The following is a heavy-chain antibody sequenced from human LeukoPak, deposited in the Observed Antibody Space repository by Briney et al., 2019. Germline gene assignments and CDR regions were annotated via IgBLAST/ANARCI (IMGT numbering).Heavy chain of an antibody. CDR2: IYYSGST. J-gene: IGHJ6*02. Sequence: SGTLSLTCTVSGGSISSSSYYWGWIRQPPGKGLEWIGSIYYSGSTYYNPSLKSRVTISVDTSKNQFSLKLSSVTAADTAVYYCARELERSSPYGMDVWGQGTTVTVSS. V-gene: IGHV4-39*02. D-gene: IGHD1-1*01. CDR3: ARELERSSPYGMDV. CDR1: GGSISSSSYY.